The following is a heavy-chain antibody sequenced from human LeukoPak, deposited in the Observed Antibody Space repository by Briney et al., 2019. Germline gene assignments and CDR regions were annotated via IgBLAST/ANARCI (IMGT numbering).Heavy chain of an antibody. Sequence: PSETLSLTCTVSGSSITTYTHWGWIRQSPGKGLEWIAIIHHTGNTYYNPSLESRVTISIDTSKNHFSLEVRSVTAADTAFYFCVNSKSNYEAVSWGPGTLVTVSS. CDR1: GSSITTYTH. V-gene: IGHV4-38-2*02. D-gene: IGHD3-22*01. CDR2: IHHTGNT. J-gene: IGHJ5*02. CDR3: VNSKSNYEAVS.